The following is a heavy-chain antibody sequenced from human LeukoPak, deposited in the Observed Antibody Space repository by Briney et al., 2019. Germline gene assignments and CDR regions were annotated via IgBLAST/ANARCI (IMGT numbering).Heavy chain of an antibody. CDR2: ISSSSSYI. V-gene: IGHV3-21*01. J-gene: IGHJ6*02. D-gene: IGHD1-1*01. CDR1: GFTFSSYS. CDR3: ARGRYNWNDREYGLDV. Sequence: PGGSLRLSCAASGFTFSSYSMNWVRQAPGKGLEWVSSISSSSSYIYYADSVKGRFTISRDNAKNTLYLQMNSLRAEDTAVYYCARGRYNWNDREYGLDVWGQGTTVTVSS.